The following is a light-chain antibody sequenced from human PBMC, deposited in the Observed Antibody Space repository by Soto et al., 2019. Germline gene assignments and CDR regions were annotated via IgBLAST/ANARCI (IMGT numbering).Light chain of an antibody. J-gene: IGKJ1*01. V-gene: IGKV1-6*01. CDR1: QGIRND. Sequence: AIQMTQSPSALSASVGDRVTIPFRAIQGIRNDLDWFQQKPGKAPKLLIYAASNLQSGVPARFSGSGSGTDFTLTISSLQPEDFATYYCLQDYNYPWTFGQGTKVDIK. CDR2: AAS. CDR3: LQDYNYPWT.